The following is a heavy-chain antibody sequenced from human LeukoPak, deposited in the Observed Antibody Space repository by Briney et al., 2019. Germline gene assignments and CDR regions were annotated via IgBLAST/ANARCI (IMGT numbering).Heavy chain of an antibody. J-gene: IGHJ4*02. D-gene: IGHD6-19*01. CDR3: ARRREYSSGWYNFDY. CDR2: IYPGDSDT. CDR1: GYSFTSYW. V-gene: IGHV5-51*01. Sequence: GESLKISCQGSGYSFTSYWIGWVRQMPGKGLEWMGIIYPGDSDTRYSPSFQGQVTISADKSISTAYLQWSSLKASDTAMYYCARRREYSSGWYNFDYWGQGTLVTVSS.